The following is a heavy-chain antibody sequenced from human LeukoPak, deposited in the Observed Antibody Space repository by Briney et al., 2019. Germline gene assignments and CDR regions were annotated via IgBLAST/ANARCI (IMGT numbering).Heavy chain of an antibody. CDR2: ISWNSGSI. CDR3: AKDSRITTSHAFDI. J-gene: IGHJ3*02. Sequence: GRSLRLSCAASGFTFDDYAMHWVRQAPGKGLEWVSGISWNSGSIGYADSVKGRFTISRDNAKNSLYLQMNSLRAEDTALYYCAKDSRITTSHAFDIWGQGTMVTVSS. V-gene: IGHV3-9*01. CDR1: GFTFDDYA. D-gene: IGHD3-22*01.